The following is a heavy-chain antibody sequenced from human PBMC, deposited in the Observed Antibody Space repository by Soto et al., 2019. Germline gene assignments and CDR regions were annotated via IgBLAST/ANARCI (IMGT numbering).Heavy chain of an antibody. J-gene: IGHJ4*02. CDR1: GFTFRNAW. CDR3: TINNDCWSGFHF. CDR2: IITERDGGKR. Sequence: EVQLVESGGGLVKPGGSLRLSCAASGFTFRNAWMSWVRQAPGKGLEWVGRIITERDGGKRDYAAPVKGRFSISIDDSIDTMFLQMNRVKTADNAVYYCTINNDCWSGFHFWGPGTLVTGSS. V-gene: IGHV3-15*01. D-gene: IGHD3-3*01.